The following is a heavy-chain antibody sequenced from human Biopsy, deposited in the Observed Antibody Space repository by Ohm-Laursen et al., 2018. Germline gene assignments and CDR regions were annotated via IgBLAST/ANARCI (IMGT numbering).Heavy chain of an antibody. J-gene: IGHJ6*02. V-gene: IGHV4-34*01. CDR1: VGSFSGYY. Sequence: SDTLSLTCAVYVGSFSGYYWSWIRQPPGKGLEWIGEIKHSGSTNYNPSLKSRVTISVDTSKNQFSLKLSSVTAADTAVYYCARGMRYCTNAVCYKSGSGSYYRYYYGMDVWGQGTMVVVS. CDR3: ARGMRYCTNAVCYKSGSGSYYRYYYGMDV. D-gene: IGHD2-8*01. CDR2: IKHSGST.